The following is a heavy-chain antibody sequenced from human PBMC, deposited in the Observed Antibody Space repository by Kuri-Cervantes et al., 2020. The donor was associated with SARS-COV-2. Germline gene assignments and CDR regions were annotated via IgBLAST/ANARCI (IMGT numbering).Heavy chain of an antibody. CDR2: ISSSSSTI. V-gene: IGHV3-48*04. CDR1: GFTFSSYG. CDR3: AKGLEVVVAATLFDY. J-gene: IGHJ4*02. D-gene: IGHD2-15*01. Sequence: GGSLRLSCAASGFTFSSYGMHWVRQAPGKGLEWVSYISSSSSTIYYADSVKSRFTISRDNAKNSLYLQMNSLRAEDTALYYCAKGLEVVVAATLFDYWGQGTLVTVSS.